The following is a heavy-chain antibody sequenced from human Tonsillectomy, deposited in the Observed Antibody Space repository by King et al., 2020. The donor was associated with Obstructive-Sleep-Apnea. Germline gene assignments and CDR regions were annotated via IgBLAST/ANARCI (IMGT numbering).Heavy chain of an antibody. V-gene: IGHV1-18*04. Sequence: VQLVQSGAEVKEPGASVKVSCKASGYTFTSYGISWVRQAPGQGLEWMGWISAYMENTNYAQELQGRVTLTTHTSTHTAYMELRSLRSADTAVYYCARDGYYDKTGYPSTFWGQGTLVTVSS. CDR3: ARDGYYDKTGYPSTF. CDR2: ISAYMENT. J-gene: IGHJ4*02. D-gene: IGHD3-9*01. CDR1: GYTFTSYG.